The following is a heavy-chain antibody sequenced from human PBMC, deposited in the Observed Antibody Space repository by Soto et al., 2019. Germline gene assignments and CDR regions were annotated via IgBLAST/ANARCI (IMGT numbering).Heavy chain of an antibody. CDR1: GFTFSSYS. J-gene: IGHJ4*02. D-gene: IGHD3-3*01. Sequence: GGSLRLSCAASGFTFSSYSMNWVRQAPGKGLEWVSSISSSSSYIYYADSVKGRFTISRDNAKNSLYLQMNSLRAEDTAVYYCARVSGAYDYYFDYWGQGTLVTVSS. CDR2: ISSSSSYI. V-gene: IGHV3-21*01. CDR3: ARVSGAYDYYFDY.